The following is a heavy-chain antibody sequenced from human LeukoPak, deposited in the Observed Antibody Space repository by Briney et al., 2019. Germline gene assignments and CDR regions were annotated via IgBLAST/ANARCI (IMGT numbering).Heavy chain of an antibody. Sequence: PGGFLRLSCAASGFTFSSYAMSWVRQAPGKGLEWVSAISGSGGSTYYADSVKGRFTISRDNSKNTLYLQMNSLGAEDTAVYYCAKDVVGIVLMVYAIWGQGTLVTVSS. CDR1: GFTFSSYA. D-gene: IGHD2-8*01. CDR3: AKDVVGIVLMVYAI. CDR2: ISGSGGST. J-gene: IGHJ4*02. V-gene: IGHV3-23*01.